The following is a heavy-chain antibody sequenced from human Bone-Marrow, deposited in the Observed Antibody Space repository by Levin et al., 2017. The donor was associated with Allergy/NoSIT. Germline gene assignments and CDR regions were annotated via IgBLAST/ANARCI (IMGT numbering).Heavy chain of an antibody. CDR3: ARDSGTYYFDY. CDR2: ISSDSSAI. V-gene: IGHV3-48*01. Sequence: GGSLRLSCAVSGFTFNTYSMNWVRQAPGQGLEWISYISSDSSAISYADSVKGRFTISRDNAEDSLYLQMTSLRAEDAAVYYCARDSGTYYFDYWGQGALVTVSS. CDR1: GFTFNTYS. D-gene: IGHD3-10*01. J-gene: IGHJ4*02.